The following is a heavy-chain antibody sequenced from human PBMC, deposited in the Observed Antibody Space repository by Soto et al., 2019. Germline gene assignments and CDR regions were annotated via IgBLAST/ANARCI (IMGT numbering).Heavy chain of an antibody. D-gene: IGHD2-2*01. CDR2: ISYDGSNK. J-gene: IGHJ6*02. Sequence: GGSLRFSCAASGFTFSSYGMHWVRQAPGKGLEWVAVISYDGSNKYYADSVKGRFTISRDNSKNTLYLQMNSLRAEDTAVYYCAKADHIVVVPAAMGMDVWGQGTTVTVSS. CDR1: GFTFSSYG. V-gene: IGHV3-30*18. CDR3: AKADHIVVVPAAMGMDV.